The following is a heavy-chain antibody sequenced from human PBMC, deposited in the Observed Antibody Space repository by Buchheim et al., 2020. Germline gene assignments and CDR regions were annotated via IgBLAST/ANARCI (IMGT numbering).Heavy chain of an antibody. CDR3: ARTNYDIWSYYYYGMDV. V-gene: IGHV3-48*03. CDR2: ISSSGSTI. D-gene: IGHD3-3*01. CDR1: GFTFSSYE. Sequence: EVQLVESGGGLVQPGGSLRLSCAASGFTFSSYEMNWVRQAPGKGLEWVSYISSSGSTIYYADSVKGRITISRDNAKNSLYRQMNSLRAEDTAVYYCARTNYDIWSYYYYGMDVWGQGTT. J-gene: IGHJ6*02.